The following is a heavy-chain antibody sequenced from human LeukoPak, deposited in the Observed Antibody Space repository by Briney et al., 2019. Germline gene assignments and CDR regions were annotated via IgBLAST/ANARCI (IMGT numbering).Heavy chain of an antibody. Sequence: GGSLRLSCAASGFTFSSYWTSWVRQAPGKGLEWVANIKQDGSEKYYVDSVKGRFTISRDNAKNSLYLQMNSLRAEDTAVYYCAREYSSGWLDYWGQGTLVTVSS. J-gene: IGHJ4*02. V-gene: IGHV3-7*01. CDR2: IKQDGSEK. CDR3: AREYSSGWLDY. D-gene: IGHD6-19*01. CDR1: GFTFSSYW.